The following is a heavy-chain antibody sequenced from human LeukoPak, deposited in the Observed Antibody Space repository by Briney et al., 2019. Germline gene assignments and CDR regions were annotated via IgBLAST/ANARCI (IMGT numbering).Heavy chain of an antibody. V-gene: IGHV3-21*01. D-gene: IGHD6-19*01. CDR2: ISSSSSYI. CDR1: GFTSSSYS. CDR3: ARDPRVAGSYYFDY. J-gene: IGHJ4*02. Sequence: PGGSLRLSCAASGFTSSSYSMNWVRQAPGKGLEWVSSISSSSSYIYYADSVKGRFTISRDNAKNSLYLQMNSLRAEDTAVYYCARDPRVAGSYYFDYWGQGTLVTVSS.